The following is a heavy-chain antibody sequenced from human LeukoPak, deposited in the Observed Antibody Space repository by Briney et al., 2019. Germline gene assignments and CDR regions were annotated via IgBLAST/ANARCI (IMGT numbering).Heavy chain of an antibody. V-gene: IGHV3-33*01. CDR2: IWYDGSNK. J-gene: IGHJ4*02. D-gene: IGHD3-3*01. CDR3: ARGSEWSSGVSDY. Sequence: PGRSLRLSCAASGFTFSSYGMHWVRQAPGKGLEWVAVIWYDGSNKYYADSVKDRFTISRDNSKNTLYLQMNSLRAEDTAVYYCARGSEWSSGVSDYWGQGTLVTVSS. CDR1: GFTFSSYG.